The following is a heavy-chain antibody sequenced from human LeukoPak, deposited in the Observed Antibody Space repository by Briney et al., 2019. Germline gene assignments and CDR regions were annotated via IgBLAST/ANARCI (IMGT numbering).Heavy chain of an antibody. CDR3: ARAGVGDLAALDY. Sequence: SETLSLTCTVSLVASSGDYWTSSPQPPGKGLEWIGYIHYSGSTNYNPSLKSRVTISIDTSKNQISLRLSCVTAADTSVYYCARAGVGDLAALDYWGRGTLVTVSS. CDR1: LVASSGDY. D-gene: IGHD4-17*01. J-gene: IGHJ4*02. CDR2: IHYSGST. V-gene: IGHV4-59*01.